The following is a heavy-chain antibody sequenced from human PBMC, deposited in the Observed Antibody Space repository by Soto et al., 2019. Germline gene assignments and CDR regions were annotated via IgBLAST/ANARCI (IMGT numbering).Heavy chain of an antibody. CDR2: FRGSGDDGTT. V-gene: IGHV3-23*01. CDR1: GFTFSSYS. J-gene: IGHJ4*02. Sequence: HPGGSLRLSCAASGFTFSSYSMSWVRQAPGKGLEWVSGFRGSGDDGTTYYADSVKGRFTISRDNSKNTLYLQMNSLRAEDTAVYYCAKDPRLQFDYWGQGTLVTVSS. D-gene: IGHD1-1*01. CDR3: AKDPRLQFDY.